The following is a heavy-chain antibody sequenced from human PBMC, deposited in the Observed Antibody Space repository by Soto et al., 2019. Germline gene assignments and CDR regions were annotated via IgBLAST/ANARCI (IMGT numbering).Heavy chain of an antibody. CDR1: GYTFTSYD. J-gene: IGHJ3*02. V-gene: IGHV1-8*01. CDR3: ASGTYYDYVWGSYRQGPFDI. D-gene: IGHD3-16*02. Sequence: QVQLVQSGAEVKKPGASVKVSCKASGYTFTSYDINWVRQATGQGLEWMGWMNPNSGNTGYAQKFQGRVTMTRNTSISTAYMELRSLRSEDTAVYYCASGTYYDYVWGSYRQGPFDIWGQGTMVTVSS. CDR2: MNPNSGNT.